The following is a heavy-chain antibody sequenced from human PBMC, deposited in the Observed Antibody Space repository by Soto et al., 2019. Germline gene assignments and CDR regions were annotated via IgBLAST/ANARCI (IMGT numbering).Heavy chain of an antibody. J-gene: IGHJ4*02. D-gene: IGHD4-4*01. CDR2: ISYDGSNK. V-gene: IGHV3-30*18. Sequence: QVQLVESGGGVVQPGRSLRLSCAASGFTFSSYGMHWVRQAPGKGLEWVAVISYDGSNKYYADSVKGRFTISRDNSKNTLYLQMNSLRAEDTAVYYCAKRTPLTPGDSDYWGQGTLVTVSS. CDR3: AKRTPLTPGDSDY. CDR1: GFTFSSYG.